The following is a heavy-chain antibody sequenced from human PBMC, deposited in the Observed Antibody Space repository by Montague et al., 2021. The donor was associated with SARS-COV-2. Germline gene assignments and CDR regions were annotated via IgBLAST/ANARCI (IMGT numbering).Heavy chain of an antibody. CDR2: INSDVSIT. Sequence: SLRLSCAASGFTFSSYWMHWVRQAPGKGLVWVSRINSDVSITNYXDSXKGRFTISRDNAKNTLYLQMNSLRDDDTAVYYCARETIVPAAIGYYYYMDVWGKGTPVTVSS. CDR1: GFTFSSYW. CDR3: ARETIVPAAIGYYYYMDV. D-gene: IGHD2-2*01. J-gene: IGHJ6*03. V-gene: IGHV3-74*01.